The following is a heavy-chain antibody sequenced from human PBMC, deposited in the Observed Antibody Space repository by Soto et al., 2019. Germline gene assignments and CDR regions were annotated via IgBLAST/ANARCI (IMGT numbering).Heavy chain of an antibody. CDR2: ISSSGSTI. Sequence: GGSLRLSCAASVLTFSDYYMSWIRQAPGKGLEWVSYISSSGSTIYYADSVKGRFTISRDNAKNSLYLQMNSLRAEDTAVYYCARDDYSNYYYYYMDVWGKGTTVTVSS. CDR1: VLTFSDYY. D-gene: IGHD4-4*01. CDR3: ARDDYSNYYYYYMDV. J-gene: IGHJ6*03. V-gene: IGHV3-11*01.